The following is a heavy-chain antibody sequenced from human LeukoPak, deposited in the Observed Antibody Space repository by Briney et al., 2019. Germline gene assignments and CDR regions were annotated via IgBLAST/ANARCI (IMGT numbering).Heavy chain of an antibody. J-gene: IGHJ4*02. V-gene: IGHV1-46*01. CDR3: AREVGIAAAGRDY. Sequence: ASVKVSCKASGYTFTSYYMHWVRQAPGQGLEWTGIINPSGGSTSYAQKFQGRVTMTRDTSTSTVYMELSSPRSEDTAVYYCAREVGIAAAGRDYWGQGTLVTVSS. D-gene: IGHD6-13*01. CDR2: INPSGGST. CDR1: GYTFTSYY.